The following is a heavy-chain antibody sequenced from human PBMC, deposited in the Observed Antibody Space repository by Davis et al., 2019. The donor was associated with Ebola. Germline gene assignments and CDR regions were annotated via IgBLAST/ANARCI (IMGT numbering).Heavy chain of an antibody. CDR3: ARVMGVVVVPAAFDP. D-gene: IGHD2-2*01. V-gene: IGHV3-74*01. J-gene: IGHJ5*02. CDR1: GFTFSSYW. Sequence: GESLKISCAASGFTFSSYWMHWVRQAPGKGLVWVSRINSDGSSTSYADSVKGRFTISRDNAKNSLYLQMNSLRAEDTAVYYCARVMGVVVVPAAFDPWGQGTLVTVSS. CDR2: INSDGSST.